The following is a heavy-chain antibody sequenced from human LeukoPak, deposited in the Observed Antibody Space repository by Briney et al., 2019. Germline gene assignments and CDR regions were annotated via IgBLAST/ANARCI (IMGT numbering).Heavy chain of an antibody. D-gene: IGHD4-17*01. J-gene: IGHJ6*02. V-gene: IGHV3-53*01. Sequence: GGSLRLSCAASGFTVSSNYMSWVRQAPGKGLEWVSVIYSGGSTYYADSVKGRFTISRDNSKNTLYLQMNSLRPEDTAVYYCATNYGGNFYYVMDVWGQGTTVTVSS. CDR1: GFTVSSNY. CDR2: IYSGGST. CDR3: ATNYGGNFYYVMDV.